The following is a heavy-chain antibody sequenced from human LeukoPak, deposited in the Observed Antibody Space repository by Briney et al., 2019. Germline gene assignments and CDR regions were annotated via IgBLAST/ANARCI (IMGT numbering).Heavy chain of an antibody. V-gene: IGHV4-59*01. J-gene: IGHJ4*02. CDR2: IYYSGST. D-gene: IGHD6-13*01. Sequence: PSETLSLTCTVSGGSISSYYWSWIRQPPGKGLEWIGYIYYSGSTNYNPSLKSRVTISVDTSKNQFSLKLSSVTAADTAVYYCTAAGHAAIDYWGQGTLVTVSS. CDR3: TAAGHAAIDY. CDR1: GGSISSYY.